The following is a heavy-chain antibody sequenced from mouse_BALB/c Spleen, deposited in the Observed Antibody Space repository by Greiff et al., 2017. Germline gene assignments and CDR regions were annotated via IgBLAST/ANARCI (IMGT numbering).Heavy chain of an antibody. J-gene: IGHJ3*01. V-gene: IGHV5-6*01. D-gene: IGHD2-4*01. Sequence: EVMLVESGGDLVKPGGSLKLSCAASGFTFSSYGMSWVRQTPDKRLEWVATISRGGSYTYYPDSVKGRFTISRDNAKNTLYLQMSSLKSEDTAMYYCARQHLYYDYSWFAYWGQGTLVTVSA. CDR2: ISRGGSYT. CDR3: ARQHLYYDYSWFAY. CDR1: GFTFSSYG.